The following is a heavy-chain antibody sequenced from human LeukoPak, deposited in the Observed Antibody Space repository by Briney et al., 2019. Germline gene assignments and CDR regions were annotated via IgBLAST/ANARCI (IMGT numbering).Heavy chain of an antibody. CDR3: ARVAHRKGYNFDY. CDR2: IIPIFGTA. Sequence: GASVKVSCKASGGTFSSYAISWVRQAPGQGLEWMGGIIPIFGTANYAQKFQGRVTITADESTSTAYMELSSLRSEDTAVYYCARVAHRKGYNFDYWGQGTLVTVSS. V-gene: IGHV1-69*13. CDR1: GGTFSSYA. D-gene: IGHD5-24*01. J-gene: IGHJ4*02.